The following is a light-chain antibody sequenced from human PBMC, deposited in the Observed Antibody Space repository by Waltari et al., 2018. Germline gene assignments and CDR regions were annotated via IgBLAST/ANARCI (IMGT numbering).Light chain of an antibody. V-gene: IGLV2-23*01. CDR3: CSNAGSRALVL. CDR1: SSDVGTYSL. J-gene: IGLJ2*01. CDR2: EGT. Sequence: QSALTQPASVSGSPGQSITISCTGTSSDVGTYSLVSWYQQHPGNAPKLIIYEGTKRPSGVSNRFSGSRSGNTASLTISGLQAEDEADYYCCSNAGSRALVLFGGGTKLTVL.